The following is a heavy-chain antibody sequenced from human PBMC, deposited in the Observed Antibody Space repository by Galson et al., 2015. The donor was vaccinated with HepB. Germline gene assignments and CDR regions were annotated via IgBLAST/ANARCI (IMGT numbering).Heavy chain of an antibody. CDR1: GFTVSSNY. Sequence: SLRLSCAASGFTVSSNYMSWVRQAPGKGLEWVSVIYSGGSTYYADSVKGRFTISRDNSKNTLYLQMNSLRAEDTAVYYCARGPRITIFGVVVDAFEIWGQGTMVTVSS. J-gene: IGHJ3*02. D-gene: IGHD3-3*01. CDR3: ARGPRITIFGVVVDAFEI. CDR2: IYSGGST. V-gene: IGHV3-66*02.